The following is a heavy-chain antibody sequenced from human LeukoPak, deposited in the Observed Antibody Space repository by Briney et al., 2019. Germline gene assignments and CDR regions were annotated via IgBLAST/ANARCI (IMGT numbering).Heavy chain of an antibody. Sequence: SETLSLTCTVSGGSISSYYWSWIRQPAGKGLEWIGRIYTSGSTYYNPSLKSRVTISVDTSKNQFSLKLSSVTAADTAVYYCARGAPTGYIADYWGQGTLVTVSS. D-gene: IGHD5-24*01. CDR3: ARGAPTGYIADY. V-gene: IGHV4-4*07. J-gene: IGHJ4*02. CDR1: GGSISSYY. CDR2: IYTSGST.